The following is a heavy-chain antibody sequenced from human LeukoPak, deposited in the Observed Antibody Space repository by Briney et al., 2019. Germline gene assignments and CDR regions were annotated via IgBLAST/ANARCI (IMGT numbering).Heavy chain of an antibody. V-gene: IGHV3-33*06. D-gene: IGHD5-18*01. Sequence: GGSLRLSCAASGFTFSGYGMHWVRQAPDKGLEWVAVIWYDGNNKYYAESVKGRFTISRDNSKNTLYLQMNSLGAEDTAVYYCAKDWGYTTMVSYYFDYWGQGALVTVSS. CDR1: GFTFSGYG. CDR2: IWYDGNNK. J-gene: IGHJ4*02. CDR3: AKDWGYTTMVSYYFDY.